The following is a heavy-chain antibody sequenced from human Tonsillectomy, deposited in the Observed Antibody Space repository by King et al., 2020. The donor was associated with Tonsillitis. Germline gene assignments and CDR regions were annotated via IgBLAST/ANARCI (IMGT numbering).Heavy chain of an antibody. D-gene: IGHD4-17*01. CDR2: INHSGST. V-gene: IGHV4-34*01. CDR3: ARSRGDYDDNSWFDP. J-gene: IGHJ5*02. CDR1: GGSFSGFY. Sequence: VQLQQWGAGLLKPSETLSLTCAVYGGSFSGFYWSWVRQPPGKGLEWIGEINHSGSTNYNSSHKSRVTISVDTSKNQFSLKLSAVTAADTAVYYCARSRGDYDDNSWFDPWGQGTLVTVSS.